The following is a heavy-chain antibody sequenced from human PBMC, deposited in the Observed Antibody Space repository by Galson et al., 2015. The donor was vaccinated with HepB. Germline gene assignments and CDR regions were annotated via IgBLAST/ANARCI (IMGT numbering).Heavy chain of an antibody. CDR2: IYSGGST. Sequence: SLRLSCAASGFTVSSNYMSWVRQAPGKGLEWVSVIYSGGSTYYADSVKGRFTISRDNSKNTLYLQMNSLRAEDTAVYYCARRYGSGGSCYFDYWGQGTLVTVSS. V-gene: IGHV3-66*01. J-gene: IGHJ4*02. D-gene: IGHD2-15*01. CDR1: GFTVSSNY. CDR3: ARRYGSGGSCYFDY.